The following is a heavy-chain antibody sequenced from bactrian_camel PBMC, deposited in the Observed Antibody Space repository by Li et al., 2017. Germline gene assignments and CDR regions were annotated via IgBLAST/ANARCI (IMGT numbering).Heavy chain of an antibody. CDR1: GLTFGTYE. Sequence: HVQLVESGGGLVQPGGSLRLSCAASGLTFGTYEMMWVRQAPGKGLEWVSDINSGGGGTNYVDSVKGRFTISRDNAKNTLYLQMNSLKPEDTAVYYCAKETIQGPRGQGTQVTVS. CDR3: AKETIQGP. CDR2: INSGGGGT. D-gene: IGHD4*01. J-gene: IGHJ4*01. V-gene: IGHV3S1*01.